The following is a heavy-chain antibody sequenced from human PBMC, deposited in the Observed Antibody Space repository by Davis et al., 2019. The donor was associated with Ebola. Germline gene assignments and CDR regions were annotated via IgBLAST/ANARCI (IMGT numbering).Heavy chain of an antibody. Sequence: GESLKISCAASGFTFSSYAMSWVRQAPGKGLEWVSVIYSGGSTYYADSVKGRFTISRHNSKNTLYLQMNSLRAEDTAVYYCARANGFTMISWGQGTMVTVSS. D-gene: IGHD3-22*01. J-gene: IGHJ3*01. CDR3: ARANGFTMIS. V-gene: IGHV3-53*04. CDR1: GFTFSSYA. CDR2: IYSGGST.